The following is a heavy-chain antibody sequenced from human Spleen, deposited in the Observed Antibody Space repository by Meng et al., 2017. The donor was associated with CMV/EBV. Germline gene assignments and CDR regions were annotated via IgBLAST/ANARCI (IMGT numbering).Heavy chain of an antibody. Sequence: GESLKISCAASGLTFDDYTFHWVRQAPGNGLEWVSLITWDGGTYYAYSVKGRFSISRDNAKNSVYLQMNSLRVEDTAVYYCVREPYDSSGYYVSGSDYWGQGTVVTVSS. CDR2: ITWDGGT. CDR3: VREPYDSSGYYVSGSDY. CDR1: GLTFDDYT. V-gene: IGHV3-43*01. D-gene: IGHD3-22*01. J-gene: IGHJ4*02.